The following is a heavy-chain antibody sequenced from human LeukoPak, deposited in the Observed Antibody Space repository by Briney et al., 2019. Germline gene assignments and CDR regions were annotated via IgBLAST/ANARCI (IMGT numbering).Heavy chain of an antibody. D-gene: IGHD2-21*01. J-gene: IGHJ4*02. V-gene: IGHV4-61*09. Sequence: PSQTLSLTCTVSGGSISSGDYYWSWIRQPPGKGLEWIGYIYHTGDSSQNPSLKGRVTVTLNTPKNQVSLKVTSVTAADTAVYYCARHAFASPLDIWGQGTVVTVSS. CDR1: GGSISSGDYY. CDR3: ARHAFASPLDI. CDR2: IYHTGDS.